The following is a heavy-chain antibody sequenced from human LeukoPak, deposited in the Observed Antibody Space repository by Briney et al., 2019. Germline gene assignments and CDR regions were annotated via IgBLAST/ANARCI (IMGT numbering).Heavy chain of an antibody. Sequence: PGGSLRLSCAASGFTVSGNYMSWVRQAPGKGLEWVSIIYSGGTTYYADSVKGRFTISRDNSKNTLYLQMNSLRAEDTAVYYCAKDWFNSGYDSPQDWGQGTLVTVSS. V-gene: IGHV3-53*05. J-gene: IGHJ4*02. D-gene: IGHD5-12*01. CDR1: GFTVSGNY. CDR2: IYSGGTT. CDR3: AKDWFNSGYDSPQD.